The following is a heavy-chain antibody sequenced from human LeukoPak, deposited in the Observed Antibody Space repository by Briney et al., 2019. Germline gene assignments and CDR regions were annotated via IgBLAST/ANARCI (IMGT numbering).Heavy chain of an antibody. CDR3: ARRGPSSGWYTHLGWFDP. CDR2: INPSGGST. Sequence: GASVKVSCKASGYTFTSYYMHWVRQAPGQGLEWMGIINPSGGSTSYAQKFQGRVTMTRDMSTSTVYMELSSLRSEDTAVYYCARRGPSSGWYTHLGWFDPWGQGTLVTVSS. CDR1: GYTFTSYY. D-gene: IGHD6-19*01. V-gene: IGHV1-46*01. J-gene: IGHJ5*02.